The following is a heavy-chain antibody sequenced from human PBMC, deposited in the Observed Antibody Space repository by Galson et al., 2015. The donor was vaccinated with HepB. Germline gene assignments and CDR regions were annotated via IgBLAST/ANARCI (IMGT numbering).Heavy chain of an antibody. J-gene: IGHJ4*02. Sequence: SLRLSCAASGFTFSSYAMSWVRQAPGKGLEWVSAVSGSGGSTYYADSVKGRFTISRDNSKNTLYLQMNSLRAEDTAVYYCAKDLDSSGYYYAFDYWGQGTLVTVSS. CDR3: AKDLDSSGYYYAFDY. D-gene: IGHD3-22*01. V-gene: IGHV3-23*01. CDR1: GFTFSSYA. CDR2: VSGSGGST.